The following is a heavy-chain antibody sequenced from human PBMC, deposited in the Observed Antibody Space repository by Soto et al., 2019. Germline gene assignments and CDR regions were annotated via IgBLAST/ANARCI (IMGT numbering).Heavy chain of an antibody. CDR1: GFTFSDYY. J-gene: IGHJ6*02. Sequence: SLRLSCAASGFTFSDYYMSWIRQAPGKGLEWVSYISSSGSTIYYADSVKGRFTMSRDNAKNSLYLQMNSLRAEDTAVYYCARPLVVVVAATRYYYYGMDVWGQGTTVTVSS. V-gene: IGHV3-11*01. CDR2: ISSSGSTI. D-gene: IGHD2-15*01. CDR3: ARPLVVVVAATRYYYYGMDV.